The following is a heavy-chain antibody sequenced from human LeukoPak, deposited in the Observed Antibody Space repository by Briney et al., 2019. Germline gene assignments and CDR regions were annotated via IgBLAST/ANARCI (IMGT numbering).Heavy chain of an antibody. J-gene: IGHJ3*02. CDR2: IIPIFGTA. D-gene: IGHD1-26*01. Sequence: VKVSCKASGGTFSSYAISWVRQAPGQGLEWMGGIIPIFGTANYAQKFQGRVTITADESTSTAYMELSSLRSEDTAVYYCARGWSGIVGPLDIWGQGTMVTVSS. CDR3: ARGWSGIVGPLDI. V-gene: IGHV1-69*01. CDR1: GGTFSSYA.